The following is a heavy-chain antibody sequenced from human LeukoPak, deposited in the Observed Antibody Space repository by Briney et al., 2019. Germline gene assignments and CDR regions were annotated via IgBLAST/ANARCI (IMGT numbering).Heavy chain of an antibody. Sequence: SETLSLTCTVSGYSISTGYYWDWIRQPPGKGLEWIGTFYHGGSTYYNPSLKSRVTMSVDTSKKQFSLKLSSVTAADTAVYYCARVSSSWYQDWYFDLWGRGTLVTVSS. V-gene: IGHV4-38-2*02. J-gene: IGHJ2*01. CDR2: FYHGGST. CDR3: ARVSSSWYQDWYFDL. D-gene: IGHD6-13*01. CDR1: GYSISTGYY.